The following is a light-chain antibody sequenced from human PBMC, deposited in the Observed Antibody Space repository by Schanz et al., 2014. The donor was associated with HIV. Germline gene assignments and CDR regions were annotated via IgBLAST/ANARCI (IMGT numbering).Light chain of an antibody. J-gene: IGLJ2*01. CDR1: ESDVGGYNY. CDR3: SSYTTSNTYVV. V-gene: IGLV2-14*03. CDR2: DVT. Sequence: QSVLTQPASVSGTPGQSITISCTGSESDVGGYNYVFWHQQHPGKAPKLMIYDVTDRPSGISNRFSGSKSGNTASLTISGLQAEDEADYYCSSYTTSNTYVVIGGGTKLTVL.